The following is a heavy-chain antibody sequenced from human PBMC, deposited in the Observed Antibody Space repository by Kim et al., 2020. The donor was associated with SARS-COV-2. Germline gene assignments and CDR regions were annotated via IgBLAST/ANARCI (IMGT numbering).Heavy chain of an antibody. D-gene: IGHD3-22*01. Sequence: GGSLRLSCAASGFAFTSYAMTWVRQAPGKGLEWVSGICESGSGTYYADSVKGRFTISRDNSKNTLYLQMKSLRAEETAVYYCAKGSGIYDSSGRYAFDSCGEGTMVTVS. CDR3: AKGSGIYDSSGRYAFDS. V-gene: IGHV3-23*01. CDR1: GFAFTSYA. CDR2: ICESGSGT. J-gene: IGHJ3*02.